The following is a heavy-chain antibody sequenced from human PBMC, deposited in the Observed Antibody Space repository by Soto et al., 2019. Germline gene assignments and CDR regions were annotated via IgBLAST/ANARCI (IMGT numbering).Heavy chain of an antibody. J-gene: IGHJ4*02. CDR3: ARAPVGLDTISYFDY. CDR1: GDSVSSVGFH. Sequence: SETLSPTCTVSGDSVSSVGFHWAWLRRPPGKGLEWIGYIYNGGSTYYRPSLESRTHMSLDATRNHYSLRLTSVTAADTAVYFCARAPVGLDTISYFDYWGQGKLVTVSS. D-gene: IGHD3-3*01. V-gene: IGHV4-30-4*01. CDR2: IYNGGST.